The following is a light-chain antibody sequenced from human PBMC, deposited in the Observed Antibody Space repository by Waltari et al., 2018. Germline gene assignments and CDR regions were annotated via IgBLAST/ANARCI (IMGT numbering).Light chain of an antibody. CDR3: SSYTYINPPFL. V-gene: IGLV2-14*03. CDR1: SSDLGGFSF. CDR2: DVG. J-gene: IGLJ1*01. Sequence: QSALTQPASVSGSPGQSITISCTRSSSDLGGFSFVSCYQQPPGKAPKLIIYDVGHRPSGVSNRFSGSKSGNTASLTISGLQPEDEADYYCSSYTYINPPFLFGTGTKVTLL.